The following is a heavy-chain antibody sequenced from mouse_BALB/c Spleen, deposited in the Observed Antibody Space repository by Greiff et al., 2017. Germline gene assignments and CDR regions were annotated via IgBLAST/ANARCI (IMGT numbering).Heavy chain of an antibody. D-gene: IGHD2-3*01. J-gene: IGHJ2*01. CDR3: ARRDGLFDY. V-gene: IGHV1S135*01. Sequence: VQLKESGPELMKPGASVKISCKASGYSFTSYYMHWVKQSHGKSLEWIGYIDPFNGGTSYNQKFKGKATLTVDKSSSTAYMHLSSLTSEDSAVYYCARRDGLFDYWGQGTTLTVSS. CDR2: IDPFNGGT. CDR1: GYSFTSYY.